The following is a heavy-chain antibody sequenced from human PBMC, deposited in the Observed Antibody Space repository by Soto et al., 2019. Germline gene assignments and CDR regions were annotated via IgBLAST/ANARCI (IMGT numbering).Heavy chain of an antibody. D-gene: IGHD2-2*01. Sequence: GGSLRLSCAASGFTFRSYAMSWVRQAPGKGLEWVSAIGGSSGSTDYADSVKGRFTISRDNSKNTLFLQMNSLRAEVTAVYYCAKDRSSTSCYAFDYWGQGTLVTVSS. J-gene: IGHJ4*02. V-gene: IGHV3-23*01. CDR2: IGGSSGST. CDR1: GFTFRSYA. CDR3: AKDRSSTSCYAFDY.